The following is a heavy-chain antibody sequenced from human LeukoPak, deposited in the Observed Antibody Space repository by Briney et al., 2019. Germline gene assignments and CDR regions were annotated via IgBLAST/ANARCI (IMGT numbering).Heavy chain of an antibody. CDR3: ARVVLDYDFWSGYYYFDY. Sequence: SETLSLTCTVSGGSISSHYWSWLRQPPGKGLEWIGYIYYSGSTNYNPSLKSRVTISVDTSKNQFSLKLSSVTAADTAVYYCARVVLDYDFWSGYYYFDYWGQGTLVTVSS. D-gene: IGHD3-3*01. CDR1: GGSISSHY. CDR2: IYYSGST. V-gene: IGHV4-59*11. J-gene: IGHJ4*02.